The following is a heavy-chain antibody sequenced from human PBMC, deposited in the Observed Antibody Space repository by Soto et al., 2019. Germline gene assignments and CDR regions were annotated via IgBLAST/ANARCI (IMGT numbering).Heavy chain of an antibody. J-gene: IGHJ4*02. V-gene: IGHV4-59*08. Sequence: SETLSLTCTVSGGSISSYYWSWIRQPPGKGLEWIGYIYYSGSTNYNPSLKSRVTISVDTSKNQFSLKLSSVTAADTAVYYCARRVGAVAGTLDYWGQGTLVTVS. CDR2: IYYSGST. CDR3: ARRVGAVAGTLDY. D-gene: IGHD6-19*01. CDR1: GGSISSYY.